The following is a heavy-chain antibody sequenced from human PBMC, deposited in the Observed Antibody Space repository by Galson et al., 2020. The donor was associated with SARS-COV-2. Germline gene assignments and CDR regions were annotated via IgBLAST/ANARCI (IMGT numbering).Heavy chain of an antibody. CDR2: TWYDGSYK. J-gene: IGHJ6*02. CDR1: GFSISDYG. CDR3: ARETYYDTSGYYVSPGMDV. D-gene: IGHD3-22*01. V-gene: IGHV3-33*01. Sequence: GGSLRLSCAASGFSISDYGMHWVRQAPGKGLEWVALTWYDGSYKYYADSVKGRFTLSRDNSKNTLYLQTNSLRAEDTAVYYCARETYYDTSGYYVSPGMDVWGQGTTVTVSS.